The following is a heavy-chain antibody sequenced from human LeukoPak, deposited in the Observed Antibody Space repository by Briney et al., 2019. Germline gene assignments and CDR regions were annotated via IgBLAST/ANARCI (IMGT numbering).Heavy chain of an antibody. V-gene: IGHV4-61*02. CDR2: IYTSGSS. J-gene: IGHJ4*02. CDR3: ARDQYYYDSSGYLFDY. Sequence: SETLSLTCTVSGGSLSSGSYYWSWIRQPAGKGLEWIGRIYTSGSSNYNPSLKSRVTMSVDTSKNQFSLKLSSVTAADTAVYYCARDQYYYDSSGYLFDYWGQGTLVTVSS. CDR1: GGSLSSGSYY. D-gene: IGHD3-22*01.